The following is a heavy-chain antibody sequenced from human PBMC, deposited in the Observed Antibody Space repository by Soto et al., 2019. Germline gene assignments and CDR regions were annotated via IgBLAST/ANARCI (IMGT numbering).Heavy chain of an antibody. D-gene: IGHD3-3*01. CDR2: ISGSGGST. V-gene: IGHV3-23*01. CDR1: GFTFSSYA. CDR3: AKTGGRITIFGVAVNWFDP. Sequence: PGGSLRLSCAASGFTFSSYAMSWVRQAPGKGLEWVSAISGSGGSTYYADSVKGRFTISRDNSKNTLYLQMNSLRAEDTAVYYCAKTGGRITIFGVAVNWFDPWGQGTLVIVSS. J-gene: IGHJ5*02.